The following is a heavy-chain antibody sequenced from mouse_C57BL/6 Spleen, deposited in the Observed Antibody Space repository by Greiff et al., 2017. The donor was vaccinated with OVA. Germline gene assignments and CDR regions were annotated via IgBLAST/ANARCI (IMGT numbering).Heavy chain of an antibody. Sequence: QVQLQQPGAELVRPGSSVKLSCKASGYTFTRYWMHWVKQRPIQGLEWIGNIDPSDSETHYNQKFKDKATLTVDKSSSTAYIQLSSLTSEDSAVYYCARGATSGAMDYWGQGTSVTVSS. CDR1: GYTFTRYW. D-gene: IGHD3-1*01. CDR2: IDPSDSET. V-gene: IGHV1-52*01. CDR3: ARGATSGAMDY. J-gene: IGHJ4*01.